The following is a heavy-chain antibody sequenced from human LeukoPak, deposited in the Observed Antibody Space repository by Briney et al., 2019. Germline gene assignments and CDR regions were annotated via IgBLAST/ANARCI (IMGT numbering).Heavy chain of an antibody. J-gene: IGHJ4*02. D-gene: IGHD6-6*01. V-gene: IGHV1-2*02. Sequence: GASVTVSCKASGYTFTVYYMHWVRQAPGQGREWMGWINPNSGGTNYAQKFQGRVTMTRDTSISTAYMELSRLRSDDTAVYYCARDPERAARPFDYWGQGTLVTVSS. CDR3: ARDPERAARPFDY. CDR2: INPNSGGT. CDR1: GYTFTVYY.